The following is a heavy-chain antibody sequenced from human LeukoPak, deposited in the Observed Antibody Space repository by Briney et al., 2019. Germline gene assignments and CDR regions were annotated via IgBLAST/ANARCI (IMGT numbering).Heavy chain of an antibody. CDR3: ARGPGHGWYECNY. CDR1: GGTFSSYA. CDR2: IIPIFGKA. D-gene: IGHD6-19*01. J-gene: IGHJ4*02. Sequence: SVKVSCKASGGTFSSYAISWVRQAPGQGLEWMGGIIPIFGKANYAQKFQGRVTITADKSTSTAYMELSSLRSEGTAVYYCARGPGHGWYECNYWGQGTLVTVSS. V-gene: IGHV1-69*06.